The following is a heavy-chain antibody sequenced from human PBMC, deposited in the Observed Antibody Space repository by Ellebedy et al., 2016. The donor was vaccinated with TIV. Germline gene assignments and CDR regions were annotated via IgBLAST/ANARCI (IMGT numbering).Heavy chain of an antibody. V-gene: IGHV3-33*01. D-gene: IGHD1-1*01. CDR1: GFTFSFYG. Sequence: GGSLRLXXAPSGFTFSFYGMPWAPQAPGEGLEWVAVIWYDGSNEYYADSVKGRFIISRDNSKNTLYLQMNSLRVEDTAVYHCARSTRIGTTGAYFDNWGQGTLVTVSS. CDR3: ARSTRIGTTGAYFDN. CDR2: IWYDGSNE. J-gene: IGHJ4*02.